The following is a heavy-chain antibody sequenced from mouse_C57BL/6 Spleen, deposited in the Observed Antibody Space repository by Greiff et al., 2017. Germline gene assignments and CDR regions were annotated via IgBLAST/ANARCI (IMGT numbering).Heavy chain of an antibody. Sequence: QVQLQQPGAELVKPGASVKLSCKASGYTFTSYWMQWVKQRPGQGLEWIGEIDPSDSYTNYNQKFKGKATLTVDTSSSTAYMQLSSLTSEDSAVYSCAREGWFDVWGTGTTVTVSS. CDR2: IDPSDSYT. J-gene: IGHJ1*03. CDR3: AREGWFDV. CDR1: GYTFTSYW. D-gene: IGHD2-3*01. V-gene: IGHV1-50*01.